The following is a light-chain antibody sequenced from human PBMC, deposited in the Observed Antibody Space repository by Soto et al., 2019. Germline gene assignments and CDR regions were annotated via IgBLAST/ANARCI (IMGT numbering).Light chain of an antibody. J-gene: IGKJ5*01. Sequence: DIQLTQSPSFLSASVGDRVTITCRASQALGSYLVWYQQKPGKAPKLLIYAASTLQSGVPSRFSGRGSGTEFTLTISSLQPEDCATYYCQQLNNQPLITFGQGTRLDIK. V-gene: IGKV1-9*01. CDR1: QALGSY. CDR2: AAS. CDR3: QQLNNQPLIT.